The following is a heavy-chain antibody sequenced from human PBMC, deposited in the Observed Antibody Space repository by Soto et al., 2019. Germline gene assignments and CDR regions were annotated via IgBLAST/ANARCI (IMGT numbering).Heavy chain of an antibody. CDR1: GFSLSTSGVG. CDR3: AQKSPGGKRRTGAFDI. V-gene: IGHV2-5*02. CDR2: IYWDDDK. D-gene: IGHD2-15*01. J-gene: IGHJ3*02. Sequence: QITLKESGPTLVKPTQTLTLTCTFSGFSLSTSGVGVGWIRQPPGKALEWLALIYWDDDKRYSPSLKSRLTITXXPXKNXVVLTMTNMDPVDTATYYCAQKSPGGKRRTGAFDIWGQGTMVTVSS.